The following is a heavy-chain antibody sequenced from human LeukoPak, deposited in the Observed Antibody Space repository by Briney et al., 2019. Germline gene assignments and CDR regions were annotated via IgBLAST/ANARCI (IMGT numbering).Heavy chain of an antibody. CDR2: INPSGGST. CDR3: ARDRTCMPGGYYYGMDV. CDR1: GYTFTSYY. V-gene: IGHV1-46*01. Sequence: GASVKVSCKASGYTFTSYYMHWVRQAPGQGLEWMGIINPSGGSTSYAQKFQGRVTMTRDTPTSTVYMELSSLRSEDTAVYYCARDRTCMPGGYYYGMDVWGQGTTVTVSS. D-gene: IGHD2-8*01. J-gene: IGHJ6*02.